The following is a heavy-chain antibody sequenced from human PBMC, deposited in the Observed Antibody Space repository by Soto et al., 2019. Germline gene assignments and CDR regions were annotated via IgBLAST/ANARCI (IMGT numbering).Heavy chain of an antibody. CDR3: AKDNANDRFWDYMDV. D-gene: IGHD3-3*01. CDR2: ISWNSGSI. V-gene: IGHV3-9*01. Sequence: EVQLVESGGGLVQPGRSLRLSCAASGFTFDDYAMHWVRQAPGKSLEWVSGISWNSGSIGYADSVKGRFTISRDNAKNSLYLQMNSLRAEDTALYYCAKDNANDRFWDYMDVWGKGTTVTVSS. CDR1: GFTFDDYA. J-gene: IGHJ6*03.